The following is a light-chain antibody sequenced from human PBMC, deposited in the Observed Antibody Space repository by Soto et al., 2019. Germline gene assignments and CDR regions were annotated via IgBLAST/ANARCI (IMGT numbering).Light chain of an antibody. J-gene: IGLJ1*01. CDR3: SSYTSSSTLYYV. CDR2: DVS. V-gene: IGLV2-14*01. Sequence: QSALTHPASVSGSPGQSITISCTGTSSDVGGYNYVSWYQQHPGKAPKLMIYDVSNRPSGVSNRFSGSKSGNTASLTISGLQAEDEADYYCSSYTSSSTLYYVFGTGTKLTVL. CDR1: SSDVGGYNY.